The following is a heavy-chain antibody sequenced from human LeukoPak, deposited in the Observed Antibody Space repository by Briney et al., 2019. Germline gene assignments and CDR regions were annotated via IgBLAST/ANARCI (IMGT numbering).Heavy chain of an antibody. V-gene: IGHV1-69*04. CDR1: GGTFTSYT. CDR3: AKEYFDWLSEFDP. J-gene: IGHJ5*02. CDR2: IIPIVGIA. D-gene: IGHD3-9*01. Sequence: SVKVSCKASGGTFTSYTINWVRQAPGQGLEWMGRIIPIVGIANYAQKFQGRVTIIADKSTSTAYMELSSLRAEDTAVYYCAKEYFDWLSEFDPWGQGTLVTVSS.